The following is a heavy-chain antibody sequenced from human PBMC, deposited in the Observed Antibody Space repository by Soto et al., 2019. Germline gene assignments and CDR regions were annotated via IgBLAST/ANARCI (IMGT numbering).Heavy chain of an antibody. CDR3: TGGPPNWGFDS. Sequence: GASVKVSCKASGYTFTSYDINWVRQTAGQGLEWMGWMSPKTANTGYAQKFQGRVIMTRSTSISTAYMELSSLTSEDTAVYYCTGGPPNWGFDSWGQGTPVTVSS. CDR1: GYTFTSYD. V-gene: IGHV1-8*01. D-gene: IGHD7-27*01. CDR2: MSPKTANT. J-gene: IGHJ5*01.